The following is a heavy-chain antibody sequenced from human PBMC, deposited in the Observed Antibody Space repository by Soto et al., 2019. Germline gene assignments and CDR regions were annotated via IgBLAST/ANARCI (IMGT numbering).Heavy chain of an antibody. CDR3: ARVCLNWFDP. CDR2: IYYSGST. Sequence: SETLSLTCTVSGGSVSSGSYYWSWIRQPPGKGLEWIGYIYYSGSTNYNPSLKGRVTISVDTSKNQFSLKLSSVTAADTAVYYCARVCLNWFDPWGQGTLVTVSS. D-gene: IGHD2-8*01. J-gene: IGHJ5*02. CDR1: GGSVSSGSYY. V-gene: IGHV4-61*01.